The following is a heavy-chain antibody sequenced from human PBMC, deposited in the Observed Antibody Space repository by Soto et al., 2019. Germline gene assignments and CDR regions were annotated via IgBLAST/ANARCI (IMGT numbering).Heavy chain of an antibody. CDR2: VSASGGGT. Sequence: GGSLRLSCAASGFTFSSYAMNWVRQAPGKGLEWVAGVSASGGGTSYADSVKGRFTISRDNSKDTLYLQMNSLRAEDTAVYYCAKSSSRAHYYAMDVWGQGTTVTVSS. CDR1: GFTFSSYA. CDR3: AKSSSRAHYYAMDV. D-gene: IGHD2-2*01. J-gene: IGHJ6*02. V-gene: IGHV3-23*01.